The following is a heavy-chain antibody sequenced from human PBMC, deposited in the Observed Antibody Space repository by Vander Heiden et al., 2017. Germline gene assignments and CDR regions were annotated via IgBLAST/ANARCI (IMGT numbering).Heavy chain of an antibody. CDR3: ARGTTLYDFWSGYYHY. Sequence: QVQLVQSGAEVKKPGAPVKVSCKASGYTFTGYYMHWVRQAPGQGLEWMGWINPNSGGTNYAQKFQGRVTMTRDTSISTAYMELSRLRSDDTAVYYCARGTTLYDFWSGYYHYWCQGTLVTVSS. V-gene: IGHV1-2*02. CDR2: INPNSGGT. J-gene: IGHJ4*02. D-gene: IGHD3-3*01. CDR1: GYTFTGYY.